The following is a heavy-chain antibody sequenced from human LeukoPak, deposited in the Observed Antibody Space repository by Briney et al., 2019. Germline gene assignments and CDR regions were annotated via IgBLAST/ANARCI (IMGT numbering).Heavy chain of an antibody. CDR3: ARDYDYGDYVDY. Sequence: ASVKVSCKASGYTFTSYGISWVRQAPGQGLEWMGIINPNNGNTNYAQKLQGRVTMTRDTSTSTVYMELSSLRSEDTAVYYCARDYDYGDYVDYWGQGTLVTVSS. J-gene: IGHJ4*02. D-gene: IGHD4-17*01. V-gene: IGHV1-18*01. CDR1: GYTFTSYG. CDR2: INPNNGNT.